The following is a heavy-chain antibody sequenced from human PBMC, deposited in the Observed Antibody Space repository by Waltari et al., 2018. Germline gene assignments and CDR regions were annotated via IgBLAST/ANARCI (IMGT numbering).Heavy chain of an antibody. V-gene: IGHV3-21*01. CDR3: ARAYYDEGGYYFDY. D-gene: IGHD3-22*01. Sequence: VQLVESGGGLVKPGGSLRLSCAVSGFTFSISGMTWVRQTPLKGLGGVALCSSSSCDTYYADSVKGRFTISRDNAKNSLYLQMTSLRAEDTAIYYCARAYYDEGGYYFDYWGQGTLVTVSS. J-gene: IGHJ4*02. CDR1: GFTFSISG. CDR2: CSSSSCDT.